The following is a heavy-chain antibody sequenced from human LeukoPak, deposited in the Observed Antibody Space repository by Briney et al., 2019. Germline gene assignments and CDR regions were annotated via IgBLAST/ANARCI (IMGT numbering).Heavy chain of an antibody. V-gene: IGHV1-8*03. D-gene: IGHD3-10*01. CDR2: MNPNSGNT. J-gene: IGHJ6*03. CDR1: GYTFTSYD. CDR3: AMVRGPYYYMDV. Sequence: ASAKVSCKASGYTFTSYDINWVRQATGQGLEWMGWMNPNSGNTGYAQKFQGRVTITRNTSISTAYMELSSLRSEDTAVYYCAMVRGPYYYMDVWGKGTTVTVSS.